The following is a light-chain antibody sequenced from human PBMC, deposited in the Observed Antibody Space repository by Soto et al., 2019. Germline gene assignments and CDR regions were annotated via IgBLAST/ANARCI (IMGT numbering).Light chain of an antibody. CDR3: QHRDT. J-gene: IGKJ1*01. CDR2: MAS. CDR1: QSITSW. V-gene: IGKV1-5*03. Sequence: DIQMTQSPSTLSASVGDRVTITCRASQSITSWLAWYQQKPGKAPKLLIYMASTLESGVPSRFSGSGSGTEFTLTISSLQPDDFATYYCQHRDTFGQGTKVEIK.